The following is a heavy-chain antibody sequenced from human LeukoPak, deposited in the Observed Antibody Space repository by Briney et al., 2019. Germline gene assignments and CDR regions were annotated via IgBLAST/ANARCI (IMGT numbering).Heavy chain of an antibody. CDR2: ISGSGGST. CDR1: GFTFSSYA. CDR3: AKWREGGANYVWGSYRYPDEYYYYGMDV. V-gene: IGHV3-23*01. D-gene: IGHD3-16*02. Sequence: PGGSLRLSCAASGFTFSSYAMSWVRQAPGKGLEWVSAISGSGGSTYYADSVKGRFTISRDNSKNTLYLQMNSLRAEDTAVYYCAKWREGGANYVWGSYRYPDEYYYYGMDVWGQGTTVTVSS. J-gene: IGHJ6*02.